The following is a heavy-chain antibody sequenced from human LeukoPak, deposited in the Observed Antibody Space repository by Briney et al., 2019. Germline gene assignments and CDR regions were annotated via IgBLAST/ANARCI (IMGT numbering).Heavy chain of an antibody. CDR3: AREFRVVAPTQGDDY. D-gene: IGHD2-21*01. CDR2: MDPNSANT. V-gene: IGHV1-8*01. Sequence: ASVKLSRKASGYTFTSFDINWVRQATGQGLEWMGWMDPNSANTGYAQKFQGRITMARNTSINTAYVELSSLRSEDRAVYYCAREFRVVAPTQGDDYWGQGTLVTVSS. J-gene: IGHJ4*02. CDR1: GYTFTSFD.